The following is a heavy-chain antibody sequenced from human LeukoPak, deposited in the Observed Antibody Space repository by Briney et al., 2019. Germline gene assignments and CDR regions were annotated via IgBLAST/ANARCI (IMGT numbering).Heavy chain of an antibody. CDR3: AREAYDSGNFRTDYYYMDV. CDR2: INPNSGGT. Sequence: ASVKVSCKASGYTFTGYYMHWVRQAPGQGLEWMGWINPNSGGTNYAQKFQGRVTVTRDTSISTAYMELSRLRSDDTAVYYCAREAYDSGNFRTDYYYMDVWDKGTTVTVSS. V-gene: IGHV1-2*02. J-gene: IGHJ6*03. CDR1: GYTFTGYY. D-gene: IGHD3-10*01.